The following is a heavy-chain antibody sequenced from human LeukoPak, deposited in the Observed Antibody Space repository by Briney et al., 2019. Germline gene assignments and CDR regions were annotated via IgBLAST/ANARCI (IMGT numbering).Heavy chain of an antibody. CDR3: AKLLLETGGVGEEFDY. D-gene: IGHD2-8*02. Sequence: GGSLRLSCAASGFTFSSYAMYGVRQAPGKGLDGVAFIWSDGNKKYYADVVKGRFTISRENSRNTVNLQMNSLTSEDTAVYYCAKLLLETGGVGEEFDYWGQGTLVTVSS. CDR1: GFTFSSYA. CDR2: IWSDGNKK. V-gene: IGHV3-30*02. J-gene: IGHJ4*02.